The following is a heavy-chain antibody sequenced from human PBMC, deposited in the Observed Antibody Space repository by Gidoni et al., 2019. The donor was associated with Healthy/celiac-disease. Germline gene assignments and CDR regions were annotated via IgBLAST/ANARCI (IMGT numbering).Heavy chain of an antibody. J-gene: IGHJ4*02. CDR3: ARTYYYDSSGYLAGGPDY. Sequence: EVQLLASVGGLVQPGGSLRLSCAASGFTFSSYAMSWVRQAPGKGLEWVSAISGSGGSTYYADSVKGRFTISRDNSKNTLYLQMNSLRAEDTAVYYCARTYYYDSSGYLAGGPDYWGQGTLVTVSS. CDR1: GFTFSSYA. V-gene: IGHV3-23*01. CDR2: ISGSGGST. D-gene: IGHD3-22*01.